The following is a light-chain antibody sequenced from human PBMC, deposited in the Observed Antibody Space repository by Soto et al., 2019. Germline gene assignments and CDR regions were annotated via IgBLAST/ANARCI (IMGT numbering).Light chain of an antibody. CDR2: DVS. V-gene: IGLV2-14*01. CDR3: SSYTSSNTVV. CDR1: SGDVGAYNY. J-gene: IGLJ2*01. Sequence: QSALTQPASVSGSPGQSITISCTGTSGDVGAYNYVSWYQQHPGKAPKLMIYDVSNRPSGVSNRFSGSKSGNTASLTISGRQAEDEAHYSCSSYTSSNTVVFGGGTKLTVL.